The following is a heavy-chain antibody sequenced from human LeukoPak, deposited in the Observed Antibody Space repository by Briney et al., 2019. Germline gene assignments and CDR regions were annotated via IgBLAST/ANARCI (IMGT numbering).Heavy chain of an antibody. V-gene: IGHV1-24*01. J-gene: IGHJ4*02. CDR1: GYTLTELS. CDR2: FDPEDGET. CDR3: ATKANYYDSSGLAN. D-gene: IGHD3-22*01. Sequence: GASVKVSCKVSGYTLTELSMHWVRQAPGKGLEWMGGFDPEDGETIYAQKFQGRVTMTEDTSTDTAYMELSSLRSEDTAVYYCATKANYYDSSGLANWGQGTLVTVSS.